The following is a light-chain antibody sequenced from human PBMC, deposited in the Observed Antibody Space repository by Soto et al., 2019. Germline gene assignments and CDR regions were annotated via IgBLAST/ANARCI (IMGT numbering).Light chain of an antibody. CDR1: QSVSSTY. J-gene: IGKJ4*01. V-gene: IGKV3-20*01. CDR3: QQYGSSPLT. Sequence: EVVLTQSPGTLSLSPGERATLSCRASQSVSSTYLAWYQQKPGQAPRLLISGASSRATGIPDRFSGSGCGTDFTLTISRLEPEDFAVYYCQQYGSSPLTFGGGTKVEIK. CDR2: GAS.